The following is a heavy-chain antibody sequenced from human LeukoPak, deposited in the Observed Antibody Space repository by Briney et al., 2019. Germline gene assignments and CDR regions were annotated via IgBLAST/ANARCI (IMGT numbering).Heavy chain of an antibody. D-gene: IGHD5-18*01. CDR2: INPNSGGT. Sequence: ASVKVSCKAPGYTFTGYYMHWVRQAPGQGLEWMGWINPNSGGTNYAQKFQGWVTMTRDTSISTAYMELSRLRSDDTAVYYCARGEDTAMIRYDYWGQGTLVTVSS. V-gene: IGHV1-2*04. CDR3: ARGEDTAMIRYDY. J-gene: IGHJ4*02. CDR1: GYTFTGYY.